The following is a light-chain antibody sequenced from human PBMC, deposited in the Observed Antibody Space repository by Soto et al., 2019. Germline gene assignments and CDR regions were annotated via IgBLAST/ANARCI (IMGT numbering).Light chain of an antibody. Sequence: QSALTQPPSVSGAPGQRVTISCTGSSSNIGAGYDVHWYQQLPGTAPKLLIYGNSNRPSGVPDRLSGSKSGTSASLAITGLQAEDEADYYCQSYDSSLSGGVFGGGTKVTVL. CDR2: GNS. V-gene: IGLV1-40*01. CDR3: QSYDSSLSGGV. J-gene: IGLJ3*02. CDR1: SSNIGAGYD.